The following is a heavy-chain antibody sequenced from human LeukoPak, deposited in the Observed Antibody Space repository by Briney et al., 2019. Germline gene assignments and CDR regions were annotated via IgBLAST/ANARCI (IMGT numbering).Heavy chain of an antibody. CDR1: GDSISSYY. V-gene: IGHV4-59*01. D-gene: IGHD3-22*01. CDR2: VYYTGST. J-gene: IGHJ5*02. CDR3: ARVGDSSGYSWFDP. Sequence: PSETLSLTCTVSGDSISSYYWSWIRQPPGKGLEWIGYVYYTGSTNYSPSLESRVTMSVDMSKNQFSLKLSSVTAADTAVYYCARVGDSSGYSWFDPWGQGTLVTVSS.